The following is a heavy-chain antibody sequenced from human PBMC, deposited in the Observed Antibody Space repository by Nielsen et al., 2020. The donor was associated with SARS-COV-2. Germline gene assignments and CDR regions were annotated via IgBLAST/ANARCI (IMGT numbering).Heavy chain of an antibody. D-gene: IGHD3-9*01. CDR3: ARESRAGILTGYHTFNWFDP. CDR1: GGSINSGDYY. J-gene: IGHJ5*02. Sequence: SETLSLTYTVSGGSINSGDYYWNWVRQPPGKGLEWIGYIYYSGSTYYNPSLKSRVTISVDTSKNQFSLKLSSVTAADTAVYYCARESRAGILTGYHTFNWFDPWGQGTLVTVSS. CDR2: IYYSGST. V-gene: IGHV4-30-4*01.